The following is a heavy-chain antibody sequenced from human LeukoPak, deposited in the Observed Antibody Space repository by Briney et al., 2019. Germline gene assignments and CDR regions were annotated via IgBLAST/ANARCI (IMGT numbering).Heavy chain of an antibody. V-gene: IGHV1-2*07. CDR1: VYTFTSYW. CDR3: ARGGPNHGFDY. CDR2: VITNNGDT. Sequence: GASVKVSCKASVYTFTSYWMHWVRQAPGQGLEWMGWVITNNGDTKYAHKYQGRVTMTRDTSINTVYMELSMVTSDDTAMYYCARGGPNHGFDYWGQGILVTVSS. D-gene: IGHD1-14*01. J-gene: IGHJ4*02.